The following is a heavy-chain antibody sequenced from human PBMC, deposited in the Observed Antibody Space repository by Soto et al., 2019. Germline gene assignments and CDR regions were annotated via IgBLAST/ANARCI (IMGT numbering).Heavy chain of an antibody. CDR1: GFSLSTSGVG. J-gene: IGHJ3*02. CDR2: IYWSGDE. CDR3: ARGLAARTGVAFDI. V-gene: IGHV2-5*01. D-gene: IGHD6-6*01. Sequence: QGTLKESGPTLVKPTQTLTLTCSFSGFSLSTSGVGVGWIRQPPGKALEWLAHIYWSGDEHYRPSLKTRLSITKDTSNKQVLLTMNKMAPVETATYCCARGLAARTGVAFDIWGQGTVVTVSS.